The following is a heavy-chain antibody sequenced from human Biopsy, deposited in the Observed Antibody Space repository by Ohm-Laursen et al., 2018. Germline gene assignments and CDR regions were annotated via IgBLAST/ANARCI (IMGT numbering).Heavy chain of an antibody. D-gene: IGHD5-18*01. CDR3: AKAGRGYIDY. Sequence: GSLRLSCSASGVTLSGYAMNWVRQAPGKGLEWVSSISASSSYIHYADSVKGRFTVSRDDAKNTLYLQMNSLRVEDTAVYYCAKAGRGYIDYWGQGTLVIVSS. CDR1: GVTLSGYA. CDR2: ISASSSYI. J-gene: IGHJ4*02. V-gene: IGHV3-21*01.